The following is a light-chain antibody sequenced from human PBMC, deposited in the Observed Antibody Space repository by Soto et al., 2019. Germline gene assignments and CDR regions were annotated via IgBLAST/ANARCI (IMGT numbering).Light chain of an antibody. CDR2: EVS. CDR3: FSYISSSTYV. J-gene: IGLJ1*01. CDR1: SSDVGNYKY. V-gene: IGLV2-14*01. Sequence: QSVLTQPASVSVSPGQSTTISCTGTSSDVGNYKYVSWYQQHPGKAPKLMIYEVSKRPSGGSNRFPGSKSGNTASRTISVLQAEDETGYYCFSYISSSTYVFGTGTTVTV.